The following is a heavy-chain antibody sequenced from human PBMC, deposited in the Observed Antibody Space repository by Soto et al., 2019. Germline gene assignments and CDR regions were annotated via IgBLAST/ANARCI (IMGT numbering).Heavy chain of an antibody. CDR2: IWHGGGYK. CDR3: ATEWELHPHYFDP. Sequence: QVQLVESGGGVVQPGRSLRLSCAASGFTFSSFAMHWVRQAPGEGLEWVAAIWHGGGYKFYADSVKGRFTISRDNSKNTLHLQVDSLNAEDTAGYYCATEWELHPHYFDPWGQGTLVAVSS. CDR1: GFTFSSFA. V-gene: IGHV3-33*01. D-gene: IGHD1-26*01. J-gene: IGHJ5*02.